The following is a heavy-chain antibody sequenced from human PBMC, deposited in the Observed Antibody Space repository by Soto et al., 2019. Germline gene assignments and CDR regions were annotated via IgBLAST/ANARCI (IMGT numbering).Heavy chain of an antibody. CDR1: GFTFSSSW. D-gene: IGHD2-8*02. V-gene: IGHV3-7*02. J-gene: IGHJ4*02. Sequence: EMQLVESGGALVRPGGSLRLSGAASGFTFSSSWMAWVRQAPGKGLEWVANINPEGSAEYYVDSVKGRFTISRDNAKNSLYLQMNSLRLEDTALYYFARHGVWCFDFWGQGTLVSISS. CDR2: INPEGSAE. CDR3: ARHGVWCFDF.